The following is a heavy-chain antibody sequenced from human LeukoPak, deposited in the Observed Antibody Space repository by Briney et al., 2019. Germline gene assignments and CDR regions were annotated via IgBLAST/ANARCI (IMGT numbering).Heavy chain of an antibody. D-gene: IGHD3-3*01. J-gene: IGHJ4*02. CDR3: ARGGYDFWSGYFDPYYFDY. CDR2: INHSGST. CDR1: GGSFSGYY. V-gene: IGHV4-34*01. Sequence: SETLSLTCAVYGGSFSGYYWSWIRQPPGKGLEWIGEINHSGSTNYNPSLKSRVTISVDTSKNQFPLKLSSVTAADTAVYYCARGGYDFWSGYFDPYYFDYWGQGTLVTVSS.